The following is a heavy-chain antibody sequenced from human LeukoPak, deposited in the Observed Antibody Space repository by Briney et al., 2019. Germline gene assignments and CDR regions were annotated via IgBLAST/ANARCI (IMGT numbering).Heavy chain of an antibody. D-gene: IGHD5-18*01. Sequence: SVKVSCKASGGTFSSYAISWVRQAPGQGLEWMGGIIPIFGTANYAQKFQGRVTITTDESTSTAYMELSSLRSEDTAVYYCATLTYGYSYGYFGYWGQGTLVTVSS. CDR3: ATLTYGYSYGYFGY. CDR1: GGTFSSYA. J-gene: IGHJ4*02. CDR2: IIPIFGTA. V-gene: IGHV1-69*05.